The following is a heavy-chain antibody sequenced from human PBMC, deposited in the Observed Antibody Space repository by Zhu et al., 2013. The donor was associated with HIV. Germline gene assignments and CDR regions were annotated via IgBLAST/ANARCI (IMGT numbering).Heavy chain of an antibody. V-gene: IGHV1-18*01. CDR2: ISAYDVRT. Sequence: QVQLVQSGAEVKKAGASVKVSCKASGYTFTRYGISWVRQAPGQRLEWMGWISAYDVRTSYPQKFQDRVTITADASTGTAYMELRNLRPDDTAIYYCARDARVAVATLRFDYWGQGTLVTVSS. CDR3: ARDARVAVATLRFDY. CDR1: GYTFTRYG. J-gene: IGHJ4*01. D-gene: IGHD6-19*01.